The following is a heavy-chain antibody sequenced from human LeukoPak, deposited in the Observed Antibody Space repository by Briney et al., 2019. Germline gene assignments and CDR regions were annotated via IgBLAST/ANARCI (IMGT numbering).Heavy chain of an antibody. D-gene: IGHD6-13*01. J-gene: IGHJ4*02. Sequence: GGSLRLSCAASGITFSSYAMHWVRQAPGKGLEWVAVLSYDGSNKNYADSVKGRLTISRDNSKNTLYLQMNSLRAEDTAVYYCARDRGTAAAGKYYFDYWGQGTLVTVSS. CDR2: LSYDGSNK. CDR3: ARDRGTAAAGKYYFDY. V-gene: IGHV3-30-3*01. CDR1: GITFSSYA.